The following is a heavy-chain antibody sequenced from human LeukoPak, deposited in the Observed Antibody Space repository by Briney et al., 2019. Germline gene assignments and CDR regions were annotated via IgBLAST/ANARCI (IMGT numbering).Heavy chain of an antibody. CDR3: TTDRYYDSQGD. CDR2: IKSKTDGGTT. Sequence: GGSLRLSCAAPGFTFSNAWMSWVRQAPGKGLEWVGRIKSKTDGGTTDYAAPVKGRFTISRDDSKNTLYLQMNSLKTEDTAVYYCTTDRYYDSQGDWGQGTLVTVSS. CDR1: GFTFSNAW. D-gene: IGHD3-22*01. J-gene: IGHJ4*02. V-gene: IGHV3-15*01.